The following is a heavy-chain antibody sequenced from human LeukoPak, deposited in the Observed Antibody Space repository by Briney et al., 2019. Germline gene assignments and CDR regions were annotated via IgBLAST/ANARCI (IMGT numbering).Heavy chain of an antibody. CDR3: AGAPPLLYSSSSLGAFDI. CDR2: IYYSGST. V-gene: IGHV4-59*01. J-gene: IGHJ3*02. CDR1: GGSISSYY. D-gene: IGHD6-13*01. Sequence: SETLSLTCTVSGGSISSYYWSWIRQPPGKGLEWIGYIYYSGSTNYNPSLRRRVTISVDTSENQFSLKLNSVTAADTAVYYCAGAPPLLYSSSSLGAFDIWGQGTMVTVSS.